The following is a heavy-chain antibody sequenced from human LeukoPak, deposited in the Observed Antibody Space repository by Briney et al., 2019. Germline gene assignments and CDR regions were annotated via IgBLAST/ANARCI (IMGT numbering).Heavy chain of an antibody. CDR1: GGSISSYH. J-gene: IGHJ4*02. CDR2: IHYSGIT. Sequence: PSETLSLTCTVSGGSISSYHWSWIRQPPGKGLEWIGYIHYSGITNYNPSLKSRVTISVDTSRTQFFLKLNSVTAADTAVYYCARLIAVTGTVDYFDSWGQGTLVTVSS. V-gene: IGHV4-59*08. D-gene: IGHD6-19*01. CDR3: ARLIAVTGTVDYFDS.